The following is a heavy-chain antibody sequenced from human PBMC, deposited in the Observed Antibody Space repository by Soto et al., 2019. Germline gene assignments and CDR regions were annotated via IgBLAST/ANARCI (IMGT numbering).Heavy chain of an antibody. CDR1: GGSISSSSYY. CDR2: IYYSGST. V-gene: IGHV4-39*01. J-gene: IGHJ5*02. D-gene: IGHD1-26*01. CDR3: ARIQGSYYRWLDP. Sequence: SETLSLTCTVSGGSISSSSYYWGWIRQPPGKGLEWIGSIYYSGSTYYNPSLKSRVTISVDTSKNQFSLKLSSVTAADTAVYYCARIQGSYYRWLDPWGQGTLVTVSS.